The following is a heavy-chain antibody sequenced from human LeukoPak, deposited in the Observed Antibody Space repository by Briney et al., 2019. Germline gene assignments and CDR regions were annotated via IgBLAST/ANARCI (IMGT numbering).Heavy chain of an antibody. CDR3: AREAAAGTSWFDP. CDR1: GYTFTSYY. Sequence: AASVKVSCKASGYTFTSYYVHWVRQAPGQGLEWMGIINPSGGSTSYAQKFQGRVTMTRDTSTSTVYMELSSLRSEDTAVYYCAREAAAGTSWFDPWGQGTLVTVSS. V-gene: IGHV1-46*01. D-gene: IGHD6-13*01. J-gene: IGHJ5*02. CDR2: INPSGGST.